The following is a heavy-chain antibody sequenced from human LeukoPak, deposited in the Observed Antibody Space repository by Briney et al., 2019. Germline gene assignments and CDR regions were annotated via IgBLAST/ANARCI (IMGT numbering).Heavy chain of an antibody. Sequence: GGSLRLSCAASGFTFSSYWMSWVRRAPGEGLEYVANIMRDGSEQFYADSVKGRFTISRDNAMNSLYLQMKSLRVEDTAVYYCARTYYDKESGYRHLDPWGQGTLVTVSS. J-gene: IGHJ5*02. CDR3: ARTYYDKESGYRHLDP. V-gene: IGHV3-7*01. CDR1: GFTFSSYW. CDR2: IMRDGSEQ. D-gene: IGHD3-9*01.